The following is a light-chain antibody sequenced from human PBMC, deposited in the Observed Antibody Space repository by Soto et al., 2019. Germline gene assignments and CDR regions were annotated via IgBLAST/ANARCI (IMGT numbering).Light chain of an antibody. CDR1: SSDVGGYNY. Sequence: SSLTKPSSVYGSPGQSITISNTRTSSDVGGYNYVSWYQQHPVKAPKLMIYDVTNRPSGVSDRFSGSKSGNTASLTISGLQAEDEADYYCSSYTSSSTPYVFGTGTKVTVL. V-gene: IGLV2-14*01. CDR2: DVT. CDR3: SSYTSSSTPYV. J-gene: IGLJ1*01.